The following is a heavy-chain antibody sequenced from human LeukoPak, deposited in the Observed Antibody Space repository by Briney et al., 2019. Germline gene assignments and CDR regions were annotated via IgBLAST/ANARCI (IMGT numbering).Heavy chain of an antibody. J-gene: IGHJ6*03. CDR1: GYTFTSYD. Sequence: GASVKVSCKASGYTFTSYDINWVRQAPGQGLEWMGWISAYNGNTNYAQNLQGRVTMTTDTSTSTAYMELRSLTSNDTAVYYCARGRYCSGTSCYKVYYYYMDVWGKGTTVTVSS. CDR2: ISAYNGNT. CDR3: ARGRYCSGTSCYKVYYYYMDV. V-gene: IGHV1-18*01. D-gene: IGHD2-2*02.